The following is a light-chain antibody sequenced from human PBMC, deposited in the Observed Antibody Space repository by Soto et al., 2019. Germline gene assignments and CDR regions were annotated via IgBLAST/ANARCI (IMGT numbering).Light chain of an antibody. Sequence: QSVLTQPPSVSGAPGQRVTISCTGSSSNIGAGYDVHWYQHLPGTAPKLLIYGNSNRPSGVPDRFSGSKAGTSASLAITGLQAEDEADYYFQSHDSSLSGHVVFGGGTKLTVL. J-gene: IGLJ2*01. CDR3: QSHDSSLSGHVV. V-gene: IGLV1-40*01. CDR2: GNS. CDR1: SSNIGAGYD.